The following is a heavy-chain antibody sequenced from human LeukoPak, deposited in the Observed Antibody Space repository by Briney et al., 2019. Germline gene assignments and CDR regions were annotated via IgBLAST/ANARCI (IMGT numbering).Heavy chain of an antibody. CDR3: ARGLFNYYGSGSYTPPGY. D-gene: IGHD3-10*01. J-gene: IGHJ4*02. CDR1: GYTFTSYD. Sequence: ASVKVSCKASGYTFTSYDINWVRQATGQGLEWMGWMNPNSGNTGYAQKFQGRVTMTRNTSISTAYMELSSLRSEDTAVYYCARGLFNYYGSGSYTPPGYWGQGTLVTVSS. V-gene: IGHV1-8*01. CDR2: MNPNSGNT.